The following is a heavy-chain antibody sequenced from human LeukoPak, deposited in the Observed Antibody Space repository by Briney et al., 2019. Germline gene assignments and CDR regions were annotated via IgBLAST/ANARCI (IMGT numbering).Heavy chain of an antibody. CDR1: GFTFSSYG. D-gene: IGHD3-10*01. CDR3: ARDRSRYYYGSGSPEY. Sequence: GGSLRLSCAASGFTFSSYGMHWVRRAPGKGLEWVAVIWYDGSNKYYADSVKGRFTISRDNSKNTLYLQMNSLRAEDTAVYYCARDRSRYYYGSGSPEYWGQGTLVTVSS. CDR2: IWYDGSNK. V-gene: IGHV3-33*01. J-gene: IGHJ4*02.